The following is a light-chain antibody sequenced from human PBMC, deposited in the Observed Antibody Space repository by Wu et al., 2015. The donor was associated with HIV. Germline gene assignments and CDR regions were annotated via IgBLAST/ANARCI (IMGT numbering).Light chain of an antibody. V-gene: IGKV3-11*01. CDR3: QQRRTWPPNN. CDR2: DAS. J-gene: IGKJ2*01. Sequence: EILLTQSPATLPLSPGERATLFCRASQSVNSYLAWYQQKPGQAPRLLIYDASKRAIGIPPRFSGSGSGTDFTLTISALEPEDFGIYYCQQRRTWPPNNFGQGTKLEIK. CDR1: QSVNSY.